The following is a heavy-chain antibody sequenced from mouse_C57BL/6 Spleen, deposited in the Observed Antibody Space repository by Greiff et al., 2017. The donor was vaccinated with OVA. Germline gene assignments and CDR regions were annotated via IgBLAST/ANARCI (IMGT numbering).Heavy chain of an antibody. CDR1: GYTFTSYW. J-gene: IGHJ2*01. CDR2: IDPSDSYT. Sequence: QVQLKQPGAELVMPGASVKLSCKASGYTFTSYWMHWVKQRPGQGLEWIGEIDPSDSYTNYNQKFKGKSTLTVDKSSSTAYMQLSSLTSEDSAVYYCTVVNYWGQGTTLTVSS. D-gene: IGHD1-1*01. CDR3: TVVNY. V-gene: IGHV1-69*01.